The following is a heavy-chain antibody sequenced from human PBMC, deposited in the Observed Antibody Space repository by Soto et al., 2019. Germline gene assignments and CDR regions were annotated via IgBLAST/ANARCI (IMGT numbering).Heavy chain of an antibody. CDR2: IKSKTDGGTT. D-gene: IGHD3-10*01. J-gene: IGHJ4*02. CDR3: TTDYGSGSYYRLGY. Sequence: GSLRLSCAASGFTFSNAWMSWVRQAPGKGLEWVGRIKSKTDGGTTDYAAPVKGRFTISRDDSKNTLYLQMNSLKTEDTAVYYCTTDYGSGSYYRLGYWGQGTLVTVSS. V-gene: IGHV3-15*01. CDR1: GFTFSNAW.